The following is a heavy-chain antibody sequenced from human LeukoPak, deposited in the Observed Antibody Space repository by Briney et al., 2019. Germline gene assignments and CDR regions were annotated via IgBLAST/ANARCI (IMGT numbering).Heavy chain of an antibody. CDR1: GFTFSSYA. J-gene: IGHJ4*02. D-gene: IGHD3-22*01. CDR3: ARDQDTSGYYYGPGDY. CDR2: ISYDGSNK. V-gene: IGHV3-30*04. Sequence: PGGSLRLSCAASGFTFSSYAMHWVRQAPGKGLEWVAVISYDGSNKFYADSVKGRFTISRDNSKNTLYLQMSSLRPEDTAVYYCARDQDTSGYYYGPGDYWGQGTLVTVSS.